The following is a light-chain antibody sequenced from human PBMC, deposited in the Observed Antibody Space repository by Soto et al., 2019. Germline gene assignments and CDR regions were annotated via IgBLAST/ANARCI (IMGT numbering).Light chain of an antibody. CDR2: GAS. Sequence: DIVFTQSPVTLSLSPGERATLSCRASQSVSSSYLAWYQQKPGQAPRLLIYGASSRATGIPDRFSGSGSGTDFTLTISRLEPEDFAVYYCQQYGSSLPITFGQGTRLEIK. J-gene: IGKJ5*01. CDR1: QSVSSSY. V-gene: IGKV3-20*01. CDR3: QQYGSSLPIT.